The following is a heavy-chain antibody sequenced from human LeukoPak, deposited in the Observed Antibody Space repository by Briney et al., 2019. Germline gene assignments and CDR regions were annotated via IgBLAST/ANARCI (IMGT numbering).Heavy chain of an antibody. J-gene: IGHJ4*02. D-gene: IGHD6-6*01. CDR2: IDSDGSTT. Sequence: GGSLRLSCAASGFTFSSNWMHWVRQAPGKGLVWVSRIDSDGSTTNLADSVKGRFTIFRDNSKNTLYLQMNSLRAEDTAVYHCVAIVSARPRWGQGTLVTVSS. CDR1: GFTFSSNW. V-gene: IGHV3-74*01. CDR3: VAIVSARPR.